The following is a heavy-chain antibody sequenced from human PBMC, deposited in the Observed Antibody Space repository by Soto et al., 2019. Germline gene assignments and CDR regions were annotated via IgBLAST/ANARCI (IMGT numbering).Heavy chain of an antibody. D-gene: IGHD6-19*01. CDR3: ARDPYTSDWAPNLDY. CDR2: IYRGGST. Sequence: TGGSLRLSCAVSGFTFNSYSMNWVRQAPGKGLEWVSGIYRGGSTYYADSVRGRFTMSRDNSKNTMYLQMNSLRAGDTAVYYCARDPYTSDWAPNLDYWGQGALVTVSS. CDR1: GFTFNSYS. V-gene: IGHV3-66*01. J-gene: IGHJ4*02.